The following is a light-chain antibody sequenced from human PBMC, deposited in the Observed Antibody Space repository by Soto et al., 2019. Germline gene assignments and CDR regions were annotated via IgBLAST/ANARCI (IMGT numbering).Light chain of an antibody. V-gene: IGKV3-11*01. CDR1: QSVSSY. CDR3: QQRTNWSPWT. CDR2: DAS. Sequence: EIVLTQSPATLSLSPGERATLSCRASQSVSSYLAWYQQKPGQAPRLLIYDASNRATGIPARFSGSGSGTDFTLTISSLYPEDFAVYYCQQRTNWSPWTFGQGNKVESK. J-gene: IGKJ1*01.